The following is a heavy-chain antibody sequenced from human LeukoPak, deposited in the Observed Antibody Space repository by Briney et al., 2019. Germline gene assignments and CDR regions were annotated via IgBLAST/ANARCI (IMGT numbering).Heavy chain of an antibody. CDR2: ISSDGSNN. CDR1: GFTFNNYA. Sequence: LPGRSLRLSCAASGFTFNNYAMYWVRQAPGKGLEWLAVISSDGSNNYYADSVKGRFTISRDNAKNSLYLQMNSLRAEDTAVYYCARAKRNGFDIWGQGTMVTVSS. J-gene: IGHJ3*02. CDR3: ARAKRNGFDI. V-gene: IGHV3-30*04.